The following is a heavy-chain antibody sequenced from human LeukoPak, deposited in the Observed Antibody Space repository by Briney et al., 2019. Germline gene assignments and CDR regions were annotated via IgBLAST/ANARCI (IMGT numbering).Heavy chain of an antibody. V-gene: IGHV3-23*01. J-gene: IGHJ4*02. D-gene: IGHD5-18*01. CDR2: ISSSGSGGNT. CDR3: ANLGGYSYGGFDY. CDR1: GFTFSSYA. Sequence: GGSLRLSCAASGFTFSSYAMSWARQAPGKGLEWVSGISSSGSGGNTYYADSVKGRFTISRDSSRNTLFLHMNSLRAEDTAVYYCANLGGYSYGGFDYWGQGTLVTVSS.